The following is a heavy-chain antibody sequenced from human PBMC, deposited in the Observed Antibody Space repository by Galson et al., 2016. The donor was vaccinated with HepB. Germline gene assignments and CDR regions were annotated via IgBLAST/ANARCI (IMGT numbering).Heavy chain of an antibody. D-gene: IGHD3-10*01. CDR1: GFTFDDYA. CDR2: IKGSGDYK. J-gene: IGHJ6*02. Sequence: SLRLSCAASGFTFDDYAMTWVRQSPGKGLEWISGIKGSGDYKGYADSVKGRFTISRDNANNSLYLQMTTLRAEDTALYYCVRGPSSGTYFSNKYYGLDVWGQGTTVTVSS. CDR3: VRGPSSGTYFSNKYYGLDV. V-gene: IGHV3-20*04.